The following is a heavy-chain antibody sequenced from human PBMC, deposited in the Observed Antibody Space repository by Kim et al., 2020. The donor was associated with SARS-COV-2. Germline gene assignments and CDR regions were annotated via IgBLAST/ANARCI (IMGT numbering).Heavy chain of an antibody. CDR1: GFTFSSYA. CDR2: ISYDGSNK. D-gene: IGHD3-10*01. J-gene: IGHJ5*02. V-gene: IGHV3-30*04. CDR3: AREPGGGWFDP. Sequence: GGSLRLSWAASGFTFSSYAMHWVRQAPGKGLEWVAVISYDGSNKYYADSVKGRFTISRDNSKNTLYLQMNSLRAEDTAVYYCAREPGGGWFDPWGQGTLVTVSS.